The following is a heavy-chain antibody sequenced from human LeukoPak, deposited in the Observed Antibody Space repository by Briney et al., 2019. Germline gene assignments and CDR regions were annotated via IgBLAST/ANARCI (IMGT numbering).Heavy chain of an antibody. CDR3: ARDLDVVVVAARRAQRVFDY. CDR2: ISAYNGNT. Sequence: ASVKVSCKASGYTFTDFHIHWVRQAPGQGLEWMGWISAYNGNTNYAQKLQGRVTMTTDTSMSTAYMELRSLRSDDTAVYYCARDLDVVVVAARRAQRVFDYWGQGTLVTVSS. V-gene: IGHV1-18*04. J-gene: IGHJ4*02. CDR1: GYTFTDFH. D-gene: IGHD2-15*01.